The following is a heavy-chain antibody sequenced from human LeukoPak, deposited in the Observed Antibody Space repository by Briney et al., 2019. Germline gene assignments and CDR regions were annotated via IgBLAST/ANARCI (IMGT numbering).Heavy chain of an antibody. Sequence: GGSLRLSCAASGFTFSSYAMSWVRQAPGKGPEWVSAISGSGGSTYYADSVKGRFTISRDNSKNTLYLQMNSLRAEDTAVYYCAKDGDSSSSGYYYFYMDVWGKGTTVTVSS. D-gene: IGHD6-6*01. CDR2: ISGSGGST. J-gene: IGHJ6*03. V-gene: IGHV3-23*01. CDR3: AKDGDSSSSGYYYFYMDV. CDR1: GFTFSSYA.